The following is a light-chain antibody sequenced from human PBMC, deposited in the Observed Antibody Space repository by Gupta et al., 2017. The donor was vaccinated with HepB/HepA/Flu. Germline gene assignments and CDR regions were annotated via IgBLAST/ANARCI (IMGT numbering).Light chain of an antibody. CDR1: SSNIGAGYD. Sequence: QSVLTQPPSVSGAPGQRVTLSCTGSSSNIGAGYDVHWYKQLPGTAPKLLINGNSNRPSGVPDRFSGSRSGTSASLAITGLQTEDEADYYCQSYDSSLSGSEVIFGGGTKLTVL. CDR2: GNS. CDR3: QSYDSSLSGSEVI. V-gene: IGLV1-40*01. J-gene: IGLJ2*01.